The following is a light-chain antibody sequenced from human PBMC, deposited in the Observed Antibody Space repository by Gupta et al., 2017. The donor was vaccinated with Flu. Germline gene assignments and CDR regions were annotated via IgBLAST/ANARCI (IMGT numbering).Light chain of an antibody. V-gene: IGKV1-33*01. CDR2: KAS. Sequence: GDRVTITCQASQGINKLLKWFQQKSGKAPKLLIYKASNLETGVPSRFSGSRSGTDFTLNINSLQPDDIAIYYCQQYSYFPVTFGGGTKVEI. CDR3: QQYSYFPVT. CDR1: QGINKL. J-gene: IGKJ4*01.